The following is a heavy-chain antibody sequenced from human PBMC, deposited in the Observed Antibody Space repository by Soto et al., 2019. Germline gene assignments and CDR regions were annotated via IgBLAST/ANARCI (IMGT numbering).Heavy chain of an antibody. CDR1: GYSFSSDW. Sequence: GESLKISCKGSGYSFSSDWIGWVRQMPEKGLEWMGIIYPGDSDTRYSPSFQGQVTISADKSISTAYLQWSSLKASDTAMYYCANGKHYYGMDVWGQGTTVTVSS. CDR2: IYPGDSDT. V-gene: IGHV5-51*01. D-gene: IGHD1-1*01. CDR3: ANGKHYYGMDV. J-gene: IGHJ6*02.